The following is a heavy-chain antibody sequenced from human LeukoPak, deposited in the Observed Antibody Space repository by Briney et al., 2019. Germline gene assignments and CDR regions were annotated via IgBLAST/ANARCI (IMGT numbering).Heavy chain of an antibody. CDR2: IRYGGSDK. D-gene: IGHD6-19*01. V-gene: IGHV3-30*02. J-gene: IGHJ4*02. CDR1: GFTFSTYG. CDR3: GRALEGSSGWFGEEFEF. Sequence: PGGSLTLSCVASGFTFSTYGMHWVRQAPGRGLEWVSFIRYGGSDKYYAASVKGRFTISRDNYRNTLSLQMNSLRVDDTAVYYCGRALEGSSGWFGEEFEFWGQGTPVTVSS.